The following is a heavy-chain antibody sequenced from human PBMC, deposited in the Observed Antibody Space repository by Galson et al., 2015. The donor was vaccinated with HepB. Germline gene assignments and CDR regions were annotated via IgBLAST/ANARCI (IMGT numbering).Heavy chain of an antibody. CDR3: ARKDIQHAFDI. CDR1: GYTFSSYA. Sequence: SVKVSCKASGYTFSSYAISWVRQAPGQGLEWMGWISAYNGNTNYAQKLQGRVTMTTDTSTSTVYMELRSLRSDDTAVYYCARKDIQHAFDIWGQGTMVTVSS. J-gene: IGHJ3*02. V-gene: IGHV1-18*01. D-gene: IGHD6-13*01. CDR2: ISAYNGNT.